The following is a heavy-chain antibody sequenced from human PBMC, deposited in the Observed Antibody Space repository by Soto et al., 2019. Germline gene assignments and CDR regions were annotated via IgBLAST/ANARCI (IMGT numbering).Heavy chain of an antibody. CDR2: ISSSSSTI. CDR3: ARGRSLQHRSPLWFDP. V-gene: IGHV3-48*01. D-gene: IGHD2-15*01. Sequence: GGSLRLSCAASGFTFSSYSMNWVRQAPGKGLEWVSYISSSSSTIYYADSVKGRFTISRDNAKNSLYLQMNSLRAEDTAVYYCARGRSLQHRSPLWFDPWGQGTLVTVSS. J-gene: IGHJ5*02. CDR1: GFTFSSYS.